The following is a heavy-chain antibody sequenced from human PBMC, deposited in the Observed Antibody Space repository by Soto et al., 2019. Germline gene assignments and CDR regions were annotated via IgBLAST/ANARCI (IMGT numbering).Heavy chain of an antibody. D-gene: IGHD5-12*01. V-gene: IGHV2-5*02. CDR1: GFSLRTRGVA. CDR2: IYWDEDK. CDR3: AQRPRGYADYFDY. Sequence: QITLKESGPTLVQPTQTLTLTCTFSGFSLRTRGVAVGWFRQPPGKALEWLALIYWDEDKWYTPSLKSRLTIASDTSTNQVVLSMTNGDPVGTAKSYCAQRPRGYADYFDYWGQGILVTVSS. J-gene: IGHJ4*02.